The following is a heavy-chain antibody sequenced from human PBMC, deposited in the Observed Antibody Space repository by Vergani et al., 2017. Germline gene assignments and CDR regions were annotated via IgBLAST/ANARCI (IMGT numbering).Heavy chain of an antibody. CDR3: SSWPEDYGDSGGYYYGMDV. CDR1: GFTFSSYA. CDR2: ISNDGSNK. D-gene: IGHD4-17*01. Sequence: QVQLVESGGGVVQPGRSLILSCAASGFTFSSYAMHWVRQAPGKGLEWVAVISNDGSNKYYADSVKGRFTISRDNSKNTLYLQINSLRAEDTAVYYCSSWPEDYGDSGGYYYGMDVWGQGTMVTVSS. V-gene: IGHV3-30-3*01. J-gene: IGHJ6*02.